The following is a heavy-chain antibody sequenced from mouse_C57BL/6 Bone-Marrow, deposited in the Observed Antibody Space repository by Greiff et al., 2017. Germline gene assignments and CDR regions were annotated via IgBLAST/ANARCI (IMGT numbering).Heavy chain of an antibody. D-gene: IGHD1-1*01. CDR1: GYTFTSYT. CDR3: ARVLYYGRDAMDY. J-gene: IGHJ4*01. CDR2: INPSSGYT. Sequence: QVHVKQSGAELARPGASVKMSCKASGYTFTSYTMHWVKQRPGQGLEWIGYINPSSGYTKYNQKFKDKATLTADKSSSTAYMQLSSLTSEDSAVYYCARVLYYGRDAMDYWGQGTSVTVSS. V-gene: IGHV1-4*01.